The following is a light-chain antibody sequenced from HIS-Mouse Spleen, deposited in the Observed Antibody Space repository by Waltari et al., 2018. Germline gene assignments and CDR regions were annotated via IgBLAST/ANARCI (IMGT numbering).Light chain of an antibody. V-gene: IGKV3-20*01. J-gene: IGKJ4*01. Sequence: EIVLTQSPGTLSLSPGDSAPLPCRASQSVSSSYLAWYQQKPGQAPRLLIYGASSRATGIPDRFSGSGSGTDFTLTISRLEPEDFAVYYCQQYGSSPLTFGGGTKVEIK. CDR3: QQYGSSPLT. CDR2: GAS. CDR1: QSVSSSY.